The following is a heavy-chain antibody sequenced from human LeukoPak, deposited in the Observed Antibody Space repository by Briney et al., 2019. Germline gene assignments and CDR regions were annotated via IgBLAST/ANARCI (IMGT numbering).Heavy chain of an antibody. CDR3: ANGYGWMDV. D-gene: IGHD3-16*01. V-gene: IGHV3-66*01. CDR2: IFGGGST. CDR1: RFTVSNYY. J-gene: IGHJ6*02. Sequence: GGSLRLSCAASRFTVSNYYMSWVRQAPGKGLEWVSGIFGGGSTYYSDSVKGRFTISRDNSKNTLDLQMNSLRAEDTAVYYCANGYGWMDVWGQGTTVTVSS.